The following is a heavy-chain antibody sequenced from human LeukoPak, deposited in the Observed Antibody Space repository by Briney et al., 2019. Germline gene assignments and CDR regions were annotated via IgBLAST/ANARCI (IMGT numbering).Heavy chain of an antibody. CDR2: ISGSGGST. J-gene: IGHJ3*02. D-gene: IGHD3-22*01. CDR1: GFTFSSCG. Sequence: GRSLRLSCAASGFTFSSCGMLWVRQAPGKGLEWVSAISGSGGSTYYADSVKGRFTISRDNSKNTLYLQMNSLRAEDTAVYYCAKDRVYYYDSSGQRAFDIWGQGTMVTVSS. CDR3: AKDRVYYYDSSGQRAFDI. V-gene: IGHV3-23*01.